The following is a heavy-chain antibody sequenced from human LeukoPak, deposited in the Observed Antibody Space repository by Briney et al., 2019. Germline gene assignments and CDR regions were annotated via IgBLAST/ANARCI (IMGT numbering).Heavy chain of an antibody. V-gene: IGHV3-7*01. J-gene: IGHJ4*02. CDR3: ARGGVVPGAKHHN. CDR2: IKEDGSEK. Sequence: GGSLRLSCAASGFTFSGFGMTWVRQAPGKGLEWVANIKEDGSEKYYVDSVKGRFTISRDNAKNSLHLQMSSLRAEDTAVYYCARGGVVPGAKHHNWRQGALV. D-gene: IGHD2-2*01. CDR1: GFTFSGFG.